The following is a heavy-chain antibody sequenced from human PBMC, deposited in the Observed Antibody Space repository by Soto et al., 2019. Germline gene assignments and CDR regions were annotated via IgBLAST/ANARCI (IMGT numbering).Heavy chain of an antibody. CDR2: ISSSSTI. CDR1: GFTFSSYS. D-gene: IGHD3-16*01. J-gene: IGHJ5*02. V-gene: IGHV3-48*02. CDR3: ARGSTWGTAWFDP. Sequence: EVQLVESGGGLVQPGVPLRLSCAASGFTFSSYSMNWVRQAPGKGLEWVSYISSSSTIYYADSVKGRFTISRDNAKSSLYLQMNSLRDEDTAVYYCARGSTWGTAWFDPWGQGTLVTVSS.